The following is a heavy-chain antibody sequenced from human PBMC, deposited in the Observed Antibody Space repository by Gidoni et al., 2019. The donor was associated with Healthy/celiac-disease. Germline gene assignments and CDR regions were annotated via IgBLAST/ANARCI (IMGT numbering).Heavy chain of an antibody. Sequence: EVQLVESGGGLVQPGGSVRLSCAASGFPFSSYWMHWVRQAPGKGLVWVSRINSDGSSTSYADSVKGRFTISRDNAKNTLYLQMNSLRAEDTAVYYCAREGFGVAYVGFDPWGQGTLVTVSS. D-gene: IGHD3-3*01. J-gene: IGHJ5*02. CDR2: INSDGSST. V-gene: IGHV3-74*01. CDR1: GFPFSSYW. CDR3: AREGFGVAYVGFDP.